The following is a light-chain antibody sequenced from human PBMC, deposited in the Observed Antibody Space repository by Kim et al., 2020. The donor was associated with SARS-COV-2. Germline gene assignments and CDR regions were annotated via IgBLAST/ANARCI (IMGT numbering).Light chain of an antibody. J-gene: IGLJ2*01. CDR3: QVCDSGVV. CDR2: YDS. V-gene: IGLV3-21*04. CDR1: NIGSKS. Sequence: SYELTQPPSVSVAPGKTARTTCGGNNIGSKSVHWYQQKPGQAPVLVIYYDSDRPSGIPERFSGSNSGNTATLSISRVEAVDEADYYCQVCDSGVV.